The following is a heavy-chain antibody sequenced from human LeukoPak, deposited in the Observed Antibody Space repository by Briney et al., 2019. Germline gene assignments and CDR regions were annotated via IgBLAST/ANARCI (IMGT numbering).Heavy chain of an antibody. V-gene: IGHV3-48*03. Sequence: GGSLRLSCAASGFTFSSYEMNWVRQAPGKGLEWVSYISSSGSTIYYADSVKGRFPISRDSAKNSLYLQMNSLRAEDTAVYYCARVGTGYYYYGMDVWGQGTTVTVSS. CDR1: GFTFSSYE. D-gene: IGHD2-8*02. J-gene: IGHJ6*02. CDR3: ARVGTGYYYYGMDV. CDR2: ISSSGSTI.